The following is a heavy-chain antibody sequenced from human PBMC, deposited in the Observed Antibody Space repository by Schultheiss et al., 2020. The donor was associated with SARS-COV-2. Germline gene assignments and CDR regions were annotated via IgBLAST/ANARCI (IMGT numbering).Heavy chain of an antibody. CDR1: GGSISSGGYY. Sequence: SCTVSGGSISSGGYYWSWIRQHPGKGLEWIGEIYHSGSTNYNPSLKSRVTISVDTSKNQFSLKLSSVTAADTAVYYCARDLGYYFDYWGQGTLVTVSS. V-gene: IGHV4-31*02. CDR2: IYHSGST. CDR3: ARDLGYYFDY. D-gene: IGHD5-12*01. J-gene: IGHJ4*02.